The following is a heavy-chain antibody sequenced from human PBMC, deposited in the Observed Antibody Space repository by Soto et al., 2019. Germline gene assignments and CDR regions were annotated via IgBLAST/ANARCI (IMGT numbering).Heavy chain of an antibody. V-gene: IGHV4-59*02. D-gene: IGHD2-21*02. J-gene: IGHJ6*02. CDR1: GGSVSGYH. Sequence: SETLSLTCNVSGGSVSGYHWSWIRQPPGKVLEWIGYVNNNGSTVYNPSFKSRVTISVDTSKNQFSLKLNSVTAADTAVYYCARDLWGYCGTDCYPLDVWGQGTTVTVSS. CDR3: ARDLWGYCGTDCYPLDV. CDR2: VNNNGST.